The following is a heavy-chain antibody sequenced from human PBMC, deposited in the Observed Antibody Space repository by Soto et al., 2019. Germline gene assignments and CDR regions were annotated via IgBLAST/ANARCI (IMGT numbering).Heavy chain of an antibody. J-gene: IGHJ6*02. CDR2: INHSGST. CDR1: GGSFSGYY. CDR3: AGNRGYSSSWYGGYNYYYGMDV. Sequence: LSLTCAVYGGSFSGYYWSWIRQPPGKGLEWIGEINHSGSTNYNPSLKSQVTISVDTSKNQFSLKLSSVTAADTAVYYCAGNRGYSSSWYGGYNYYYGMDVWGQGTTVTAP. D-gene: IGHD6-13*01. V-gene: IGHV4-34*01.